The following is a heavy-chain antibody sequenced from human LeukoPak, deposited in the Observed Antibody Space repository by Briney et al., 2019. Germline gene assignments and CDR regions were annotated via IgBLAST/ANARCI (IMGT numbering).Heavy chain of an antibody. Sequence: ASVKVSCKASGYAFTSYGISWVRQAPGQGLEWMGWISAYNGNTNYAQKLQGRVTMTTDTSTSTAYMELRSLRSDDTAVYYCARDLYQSIGSGWPDWGQGTLLTVSS. CDR2: ISAYNGNT. V-gene: IGHV1-18*01. D-gene: IGHD6-19*01. CDR1: GYAFTSYG. CDR3: ARDLYQSIGSGWPD. J-gene: IGHJ4*02.